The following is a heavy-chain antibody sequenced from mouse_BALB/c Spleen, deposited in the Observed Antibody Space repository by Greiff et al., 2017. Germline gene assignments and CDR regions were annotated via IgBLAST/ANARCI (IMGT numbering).Heavy chain of an antibody. CDR2: IWSGGST. V-gene: IGHV2-2*02. Sequence: VQGVESGPGLVQPSQSLSITCTVSGFSLTSYGVHWVRQSPGKGLEWLGVIWSGGSTDYNAAFISRLSISKDNSKSQVFFKMNSLQANDTAIYYCASSYYGNSQAMDDWGQGTSVTVSS. J-gene: IGHJ4*01. CDR1: GFSLTSYG. D-gene: IGHD2-10*01. CDR3: ASSYYGNSQAMDD.